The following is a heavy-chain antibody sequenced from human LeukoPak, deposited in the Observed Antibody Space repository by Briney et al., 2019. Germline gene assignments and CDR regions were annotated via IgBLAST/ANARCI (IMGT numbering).Heavy chain of an antibody. Sequence: GESLKISCKGSGYSFTDYWIGWARQMPGKGPEWMGIIFPGDSDTRYSPSFQGQVTISADKSISTAYLQWSSLKASDTAMYYCASGSWENADAFDIWGQGTMVTVSS. D-gene: IGHD1-26*01. CDR2: IFPGDSDT. CDR3: ASGSWENADAFDI. V-gene: IGHV5-51*01. J-gene: IGHJ3*02. CDR1: GYSFTDYW.